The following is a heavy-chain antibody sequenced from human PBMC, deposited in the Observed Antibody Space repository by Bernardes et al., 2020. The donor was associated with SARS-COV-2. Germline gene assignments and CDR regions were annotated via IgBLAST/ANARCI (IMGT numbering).Heavy chain of an antibody. CDR3: ARDGAQDFTIYYGLDV. CDR1: GYIFTSFG. CDR2: ISAYNGNT. J-gene: IGHJ6*02. V-gene: IGHV1-18*04. D-gene: IGHD3-16*01. Sequence: ASVKVSCKASGYIFTSFGISWVRQAPGQGLEWMGWISAYNGNTNYAQKLRGRLTMTTDKSTSTAYMELRSLRSDDTAVYYCARDGAQDFTIYYGLDVWGQGTTVTVSS.